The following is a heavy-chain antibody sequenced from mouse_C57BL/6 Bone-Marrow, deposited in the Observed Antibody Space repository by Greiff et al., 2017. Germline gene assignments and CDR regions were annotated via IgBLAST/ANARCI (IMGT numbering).Heavy chain of an antibody. Sequence: VQLQQSGAELVMPGASVKLSCKASGYTFTSYWMHWVKQRPGQGLEWIGEIDPSDSYTNYNQKFKGKSTLTVDKSSSTAYMQLSSLTSEDSAVYYCARGSYGSFPYWYFDVWGTGTTVTVSS. D-gene: IGHD1-1*01. CDR3: ARGSYGSFPYWYFDV. CDR1: GYTFTSYW. J-gene: IGHJ1*03. V-gene: IGHV1-69*01. CDR2: IDPSDSYT.